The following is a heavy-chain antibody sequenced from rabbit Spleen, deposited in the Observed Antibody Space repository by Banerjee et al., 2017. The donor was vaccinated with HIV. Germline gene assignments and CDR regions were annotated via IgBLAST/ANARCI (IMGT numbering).Heavy chain of an antibody. CDR1: GFSFSSNW. D-gene: IGHD5-1*01. Sequence: LEESGGGLVKPGGTLTLTCTVSGFSFSSNWICWVRQAPGKGLEWIACIDTNDGDTDYANWPKGRFTISKTSSTTVTLQMTSLTAADTATYFCARDLVGVIGWNFAWWGQGTLVTVS. V-gene: IGHV1S45*01. J-gene: IGHJ3*01. CDR2: IDTNDGDT. CDR3: ARDLVGVIGWNFAW.